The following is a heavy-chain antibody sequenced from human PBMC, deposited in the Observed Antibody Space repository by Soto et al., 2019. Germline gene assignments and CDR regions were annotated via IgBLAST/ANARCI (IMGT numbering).Heavy chain of an antibody. Sequence: ASVKVSCKASGGTFSSYTISWVRQAPGQGLEWMGWISAYNGNTNYAQKLQGRVTMTTDTSTSTAYMELRSLRSDDTAVYYCARAYYYDSSGYYFYGMDVWGQGTTVTVSS. CDR1: GGTFSSYT. J-gene: IGHJ6*02. V-gene: IGHV1-18*01. D-gene: IGHD3-22*01. CDR3: ARAYYYDSSGYYFYGMDV. CDR2: ISAYNGNT.